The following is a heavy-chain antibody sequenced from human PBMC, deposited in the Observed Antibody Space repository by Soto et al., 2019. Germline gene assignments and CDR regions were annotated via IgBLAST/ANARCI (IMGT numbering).Heavy chain of an antibody. D-gene: IGHD3-16*01. Sequence: ASVKVSCKASGYTFTGYYMHWVRQAPGQGLEWMGWINPNSGGTNYAQKFQGWVTMTRDTSISTAYMELSRLRSDDTAVYYCARLRRFYYYYGMDVGGQGTTVTVSS. V-gene: IGHV1-2*04. CDR1: GYTFTGYY. CDR3: ARLRRFYYYYGMDV. CDR2: INPNSGGT. J-gene: IGHJ6*02.